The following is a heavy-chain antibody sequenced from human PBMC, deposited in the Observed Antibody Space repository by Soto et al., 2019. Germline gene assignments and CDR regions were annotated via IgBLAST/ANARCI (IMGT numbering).Heavy chain of an antibody. J-gene: IGHJ4*02. D-gene: IGHD3-22*01. CDR3: ARDYDSSGYSRRAFGY. Sequence: SVKVSCKASGGTFSSYAISWVRQAPGQGLEWMGGIIPIFGTANYAQKFQGRVTITADESTSTAYMELSSLRSEDTAVYYCARDYDSSGYSRRAFGYWGQGTLVTVSS. V-gene: IGHV1-69*13. CDR2: IIPIFGTA. CDR1: GGTFSSYA.